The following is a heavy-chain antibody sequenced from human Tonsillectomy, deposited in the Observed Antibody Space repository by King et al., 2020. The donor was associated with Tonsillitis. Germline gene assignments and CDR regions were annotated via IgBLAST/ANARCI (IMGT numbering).Heavy chain of an antibody. V-gene: IGHV3-53*01. CDR1: GFTVSSNY. Sequence: VQLVESGGGLIQPGGSLRLSCAASGFTVSSNYMTWVRQAPGKGLEWVSVIYSGGSTYYADSVKGRFTISRDNSKNTLYLQMNSLRAEDTAVYYCARGGYSYGLGNDYWGQGTLVTVSS. D-gene: IGHD5-18*01. CDR3: ARGGYSYGLGNDY. J-gene: IGHJ4*02. CDR2: IYSGGST.